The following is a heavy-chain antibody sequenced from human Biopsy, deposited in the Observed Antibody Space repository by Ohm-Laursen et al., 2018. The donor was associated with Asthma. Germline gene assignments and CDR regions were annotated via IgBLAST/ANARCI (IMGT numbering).Heavy chain of an antibody. Sequence: SLRLSCAATGFTFSNYGMHWARQAPGKGLDWVAVISFDGSNKNYTDSVKGRFTISRDNSRNMLHLQMNSLRAEDTAVYYCAKDVFPGWELRRGPDYWGQGTLVTVSS. CDR2: ISFDGSNK. J-gene: IGHJ4*02. V-gene: IGHV3-30*18. CDR1: GFTFSNYG. D-gene: IGHD1-26*01. CDR3: AKDVFPGWELRRGPDY.